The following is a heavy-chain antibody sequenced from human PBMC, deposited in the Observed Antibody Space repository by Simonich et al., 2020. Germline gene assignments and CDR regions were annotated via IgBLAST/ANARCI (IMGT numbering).Heavy chain of an antibody. CDR1: GYTFTGYY. Sequence: QVQLVQSGAEVKKPGASVKVSCKASGYTFTGYYMHWVRQAPGQGLEWMEWINPNSGGTNDEQKFKGRVTMTRDTSISTAYMELSRLRSDDKAVYYCASSKLATIDYWGQGTLVTVSS. D-gene: IGHD5-12*01. CDR2: INPNSGGT. V-gene: IGHV1-2*02. J-gene: IGHJ4*02. CDR3: ASSKLATIDY.